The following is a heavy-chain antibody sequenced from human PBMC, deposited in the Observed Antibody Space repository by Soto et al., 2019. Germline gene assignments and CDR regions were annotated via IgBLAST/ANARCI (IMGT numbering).Heavy chain of an antibody. Sequence: PGGSLRLSCAASGFTFSSYAMSWVCQAPGKGLEWVSAISGSGGSTYYADSVKGRFTISRDNSKNTLYVQMNSLRAEDTAVYYCAKGGGGGYSSTWPETYYFDYWGQGTLVTVSS. J-gene: IGHJ4*02. CDR1: GFTFSSYA. CDR2: ISGSGGST. D-gene: IGHD6-13*01. CDR3: AKGGGGGYSSTWPETYYFDY. V-gene: IGHV3-23*01.